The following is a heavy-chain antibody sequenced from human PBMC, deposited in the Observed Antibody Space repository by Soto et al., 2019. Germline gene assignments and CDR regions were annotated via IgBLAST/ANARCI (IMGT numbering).Heavy chain of an antibody. D-gene: IGHD3-10*01. J-gene: IGHJ6*02. Sequence: QVQLVQSGAEVKPPGASVKVSCKASGYTFTGHYMHWVRQVSGRRLEFLGWLKPDNGGTYYAPKFQGRVTFTRDTSNTTAYMEMSGLHADDTAVYFCARDLCPLGSVSPCPTFGMAVWGQGTTVAVTS. CDR3: ARDLCPLGSVSPCPTFGMAV. CDR2: LKPDNGGT. V-gene: IGHV1-2*02. CDR1: GYTFTGHY.